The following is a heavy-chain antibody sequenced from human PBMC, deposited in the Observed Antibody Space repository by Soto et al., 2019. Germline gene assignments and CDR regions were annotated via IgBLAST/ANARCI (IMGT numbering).Heavy chain of an antibody. V-gene: IGHV3-21*01. J-gene: IGHJ4*02. CDR3: ARHFDSSGLYFFDY. D-gene: IGHD6-19*01. Sequence: SVKGRFTISRDNAKNSLYLQMNSLRAEDSAVYYCARHFDSSGLYFFDYWGQGTLVTVSS.